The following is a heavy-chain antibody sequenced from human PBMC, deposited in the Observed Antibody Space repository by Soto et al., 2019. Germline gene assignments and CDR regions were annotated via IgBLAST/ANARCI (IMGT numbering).Heavy chain of an antibody. CDR3: AKPGDMAEQWLELWGFNY. V-gene: IGHV3-23*01. CDR1: GFTFSSYA. Sequence: EVQLLESGGGLVQPGGSLRLSCAASGFTFSSYAMTWVRQAPGKGLEWVSAISGSGGSTYYADSVKGRFTISRDNSKNTLYLQMNSLRAEDTAVYYCAKPGDMAEQWLELWGFNYWGQGTLVTVSS. D-gene: IGHD6-19*01. J-gene: IGHJ4*02. CDR2: ISGSGGST.